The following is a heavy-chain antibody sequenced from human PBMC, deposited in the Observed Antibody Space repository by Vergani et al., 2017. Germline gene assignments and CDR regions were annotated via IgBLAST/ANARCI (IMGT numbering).Heavy chain of an antibody. CDR1: GYSISSGYY. V-gene: IGHV4-38-2*01. D-gene: IGHD3-22*01. CDR3: ARLGYYYDSSGSPGDPFDY. Sequence: QVQLQESGPGLVKPSETLSLTCAVSGYSISSGYYWGWIRQPPGKGLEWIGSIYHSGSTYYNPSLKSRVTISVDTSKNQFSLKLSSVTAADTAVYYCARLGYYYDSSGSPGDPFDYWGQGTLVTVSS. J-gene: IGHJ4*02. CDR2: IYHSGST.